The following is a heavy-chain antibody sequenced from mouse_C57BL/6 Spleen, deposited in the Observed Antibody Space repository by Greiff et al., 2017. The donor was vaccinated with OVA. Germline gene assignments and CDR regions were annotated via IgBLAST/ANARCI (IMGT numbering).Heavy chain of an antibody. Sequence: QVQLHQSGAELVRPGSSVKLSCKASGYTFTSYWMDWVKQRPGQGLAWIGHIYPSDSDPHYNQKFKDKAPLTVDKYSSTAYMQLSSLTSEDSAVYYCARSVYDYVDENYFDDWGQGTTLTVSS. CDR2: IYPSDSDP. V-gene: IGHV1-61*01. CDR3: ARSVYDYVDENYFDD. D-gene: IGHD2-4*01. J-gene: IGHJ2*01. CDR1: GYTFTSYW.